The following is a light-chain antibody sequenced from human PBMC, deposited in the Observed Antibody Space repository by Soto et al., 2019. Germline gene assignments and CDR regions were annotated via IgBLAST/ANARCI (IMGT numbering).Light chain of an antibody. J-gene: IGKJ1*01. Sequence: EIVVTQSPATLSLSPGERATLFCRASQSVSGYLAWYQQKPGQAPRLLIYDASNRATGIPARFSGSGSETDFTLTISSLEPGDFAVYYCQHRANWPWTFGQGTKVDI. CDR2: DAS. V-gene: IGKV3-11*01. CDR1: QSVSGY. CDR3: QHRANWPWT.